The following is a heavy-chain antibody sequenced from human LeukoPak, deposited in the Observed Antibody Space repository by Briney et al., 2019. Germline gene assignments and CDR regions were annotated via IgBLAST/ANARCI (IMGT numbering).Heavy chain of an antibody. D-gene: IGHD3-10*01. Sequence: GGSLRLSCAASGFSFSTYGMHWVRQAPGKGLEWVALISSDGNNKYYADPVKGRFTISRDNSKNTLYLQMNSLRAEDTAVYYCAKPSYYDSGTYAPVYAFHIWGQGTMVTVSS. CDR3: AKPSYYDSGTYAPVYAFHI. J-gene: IGHJ3*02. V-gene: IGHV3-30*18. CDR1: GFSFSTYG. CDR2: ISSDGNNK.